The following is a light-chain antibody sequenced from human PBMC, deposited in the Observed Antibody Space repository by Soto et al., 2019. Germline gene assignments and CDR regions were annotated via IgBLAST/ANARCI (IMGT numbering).Light chain of an antibody. CDR1: QSVSSN. Sequence: EIVMTQSPATLSVSPGERATLPCRASQSVSSNLAWYQQKPGQAPRLLIYDASTRATGIPARFSGSGSGTDFSLTISSLQSEDLAVYYCQQYHNWPPKYTFGQGTKLEIK. CDR3: QQYHNWPPKYT. J-gene: IGKJ2*01. CDR2: DAS. V-gene: IGKV3-15*01.